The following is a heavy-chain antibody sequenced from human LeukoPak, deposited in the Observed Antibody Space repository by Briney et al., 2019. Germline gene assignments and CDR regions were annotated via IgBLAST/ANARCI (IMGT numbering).Heavy chain of an antibody. CDR1: GFTVSTNY. CDR2: IYSGGSP. V-gene: IGHV3-53*01. Sequence: GGSLRLSCAASGFTVSTNYMSWVRQPPGKGLEWVSVIYSGGSPYYAASVKGRFTISRDNSKNTLYLQINSLRVEDTAMYYCARKLGTVDDYWGQGTLVTVSS. CDR3: ARKLGTVDDY. J-gene: IGHJ4*02. D-gene: IGHD7-27*01.